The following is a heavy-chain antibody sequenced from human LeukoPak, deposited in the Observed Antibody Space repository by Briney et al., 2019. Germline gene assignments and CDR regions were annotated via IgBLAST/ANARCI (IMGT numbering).Heavy chain of an antibody. J-gene: IGHJ4*02. Sequence: GGSLRLSCAASGFIFNSYGMHWVRQAPGKGLEWVAFIRSDGSDKYYAGSVKGRFTISRDKSKNTLYLQMNSLRAEDTAVYYCAKHDSSSYYWGQGTLVTVSS. D-gene: IGHD3-22*01. CDR2: IRSDGSDK. CDR3: AKHDSSSYY. CDR1: GFIFNSYG. V-gene: IGHV3-30*02.